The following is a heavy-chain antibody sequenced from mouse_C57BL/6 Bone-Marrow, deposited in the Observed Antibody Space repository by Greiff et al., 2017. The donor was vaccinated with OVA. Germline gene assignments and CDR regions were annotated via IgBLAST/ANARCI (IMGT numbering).Heavy chain of an antibody. D-gene: IGHD2-5*01. Sequence: EVQLQESGEGLVKPGGSLKLSCAASGFTFSSYAMSWVRQTPEKRLEWVAYISSGGDYIYYADTVKGRFTISRDNARNTLYLQMSSLKSEDTAMYYCTAYYSNYGFAYWGQGTLVTVSA. CDR3: TAYYSNYGFAY. CDR2: ISSGGDYI. CDR1: GFTFSSYA. J-gene: IGHJ3*01. V-gene: IGHV5-9-1*02.